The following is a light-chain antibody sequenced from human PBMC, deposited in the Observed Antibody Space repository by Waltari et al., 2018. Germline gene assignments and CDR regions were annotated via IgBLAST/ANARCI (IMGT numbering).Light chain of an antibody. Sequence: EIVMTQSPATLSVSPGDSATLPCRDSQSVRNTLVWYQQKPGQAPRLLIYGASTRVTGIPARFSGSGSGKEFTLTISSLQSEDFAVYYCQQYNNWPPWTFGQGTKVEIK. CDR2: GAS. J-gene: IGKJ1*01. V-gene: IGKV3-15*01. CDR3: QQYNNWPPWT. CDR1: QSVRNT.